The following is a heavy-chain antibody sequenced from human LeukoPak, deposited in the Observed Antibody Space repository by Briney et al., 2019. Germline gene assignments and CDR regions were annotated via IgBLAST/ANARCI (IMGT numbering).Heavy chain of an antibody. D-gene: IGHD3-3*01. Sequence: PGKSHRLSCVGSGFTFSPFHMHWVRQAPGKGLEWVALIWYDGTDKYYAASVEGRFTISRDDSKNTVYLEMNSLRVEDTALYYCARGFLDFDYWGHGTLLTVSS. CDR3: ARGFLDFDY. CDR1: GFTFSPFH. J-gene: IGHJ4*01. V-gene: IGHV3-33*01. CDR2: IWYDGTDK.